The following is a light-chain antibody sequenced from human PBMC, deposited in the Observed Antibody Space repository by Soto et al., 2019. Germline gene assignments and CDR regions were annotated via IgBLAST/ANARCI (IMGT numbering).Light chain of an antibody. J-gene: IGLJ1*01. CDR1: SSDVGGYNY. CDR3: CSYAGSSTSYV. Sequence: SALTQPRSVSGSPGQSVTISCTGTSSDVGGYNYVSWYQQHPGKAPKLMIYEGSKRPSGVSNRFSGSKSGNTASLTISGLQAEDEADYYCCSYAGSSTSYVFGTGTKLTVL. CDR2: EGS. V-gene: IGLV2-23*01.